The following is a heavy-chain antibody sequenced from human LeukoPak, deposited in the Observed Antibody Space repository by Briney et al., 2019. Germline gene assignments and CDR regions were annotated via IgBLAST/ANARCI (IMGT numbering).Heavy chain of an antibody. CDR2: IYYSGST. CDR3: ARVNGGAVAGYYFDY. J-gene: IGHJ4*02. CDR1: GGSISSYY. V-gene: IGHV4-59*01. Sequence: SETLSLTCTVSGGSISSYYWSWIRQPPGKGLEWIGYIYYSGSTNYNPSLKSRVTISVDTSKNQFSLKLSSVTAADTAVYYRARVNGGAVAGYYFDYWGQGTLVTVSS. D-gene: IGHD6-19*01.